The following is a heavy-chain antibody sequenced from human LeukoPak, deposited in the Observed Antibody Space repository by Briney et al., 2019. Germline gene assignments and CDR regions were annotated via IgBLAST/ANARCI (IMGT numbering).Heavy chain of an antibody. J-gene: IGHJ6*02. CDR2: INSDGSST. Sequence: GGSLRLSCAASGFTFSSYWMHWVRQAPGKGLVWVSRINSDGSSTSYADSVKGRFTISRDNAKNTLYLQMNSLRAEDTAVYYCAKYGGRDYYYYYGMDVWGQGTTVTVSS. CDR1: GFTFSSYW. V-gene: IGHV3-74*01. D-gene: IGHD1-26*01. CDR3: AKYGGRDYYYYYGMDV.